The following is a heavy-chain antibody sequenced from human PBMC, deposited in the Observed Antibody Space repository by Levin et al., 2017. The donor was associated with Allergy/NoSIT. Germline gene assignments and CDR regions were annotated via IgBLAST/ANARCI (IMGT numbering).Heavy chain of an antibody. CDR1: GGSISSSSYY. V-gene: IGHV4-39*01. D-gene: IGHD6-13*01. CDR2: IYYSGST. Sequence: GSLRLSCTVSGGSISSSSYYWGWIRQPPGTGLEWIGSIYYSGSTYYNPSLKSRVTISVDTSKNQFSLKLSSVTAADTAVYYCARLPYSSSSYYFDYWGQGTLVTVSS. CDR3: ARLPYSSSSYYFDY. J-gene: IGHJ4*02.